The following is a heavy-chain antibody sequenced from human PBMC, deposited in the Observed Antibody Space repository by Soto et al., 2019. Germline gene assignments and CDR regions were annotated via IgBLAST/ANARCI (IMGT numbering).Heavy chain of an antibody. D-gene: IGHD2-15*01. Sequence: QVQLQESGPGLVKPSQTLSLTCTVSGGSISSSGYYWTWIRQHPGKGLEWIGYIYYSGSTYYNPSLESRLIMSVDTSNNQFSLKLSSVTAADTAVYYCARFSYCSDGSCYSKYFDYWGQGTLVTVSS. CDR3: ARFSYCSDGSCYSKYFDY. CDR2: IYYSGST. J-gene: IGHJ4*02. V-gene: IGHV4-31*03. CDR1: GGSISSSGYY.